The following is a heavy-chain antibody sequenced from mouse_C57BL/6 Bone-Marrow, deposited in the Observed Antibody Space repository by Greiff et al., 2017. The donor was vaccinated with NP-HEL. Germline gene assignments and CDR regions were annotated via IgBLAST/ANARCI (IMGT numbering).Heavy chain of an antibody. Sequence: EVKLVESGGGLVQPGGSLKLSCAASGFTFSDYYMYWVRQTPEKRLEWVAYISNGGGSTYYPDTVKGRFTISRDNAKNTLYLQMSRLKSEDTAMYYCASYGDYAMDYWGQGTSGTVSS. CDR3: ASYGDYAMDY. D-gene: IGHD1-1*01. J-gene: IGHJ4*01. CDR2: ISNGGGST. CDR1: GFTFSDYY. V-gene: IGHV5-12*01.